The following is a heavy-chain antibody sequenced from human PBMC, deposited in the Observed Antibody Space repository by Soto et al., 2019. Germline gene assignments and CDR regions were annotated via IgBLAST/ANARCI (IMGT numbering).Heavy chain of an antibody. J-gene: IGHJ6*02. CDR2: ISGYNGDT. D-gene: IGHD2-8*01. CDR3: AKNGQPPYYYYGLDV. V-gene: IGHV1-18*01. Sequence: ASVKVSCKASGYTFTRYGISWVRQAPGQGLEWMGWISGYNGDTNYAQKFQGRVSMTIDTSTTTAYMEFRSLTSDDTAVYYCAKNGQPPYYYYGLDVWGQGTKVTVSS. CDR1: GYTFTRYG.